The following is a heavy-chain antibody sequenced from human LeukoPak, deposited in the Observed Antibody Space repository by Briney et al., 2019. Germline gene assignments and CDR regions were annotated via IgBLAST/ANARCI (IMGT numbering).Heavy chain of an antibody. J-gene: IGHJ4*02. V-gene: IGHV3-23*01. CDR3: AKSYGYDYVWGSSTLDYFGY. Sequence: GGSLRLSCAASGFTFSSYAMSWVRQAPGKGLEWVSAISGSGGSTYYADSVKGRFTISRDNSKNTLYLQMNSLRAEDTAVYYCAKSYGYDYVWGSSTLDYFGYWGQGTLVTVSS. CDR2: ISGSGGST. CDR1: GFTFSSYA. D-gene: IGHD3-16*01.